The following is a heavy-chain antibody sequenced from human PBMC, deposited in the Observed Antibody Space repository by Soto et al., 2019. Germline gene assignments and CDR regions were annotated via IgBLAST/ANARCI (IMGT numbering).Heavy chain of an antibody. J-gene: IGHJ3*02. CDR3: VEANGRWRERDVFDI. V-gene: IGHV3-23*01. Sequence: EVQLLESGGGLEQPGGSLTLSCATSGFSFWTYAMSWVRRAPGKGLEWVSSISGSGTNTYFAESVKGRFTISRDNSNNTVFLQRTNPSAEDTATYHCVEANGRWRERDVFDIWGQGTKVTVSS. CDR1: GFSFWTYA. CDR2: ISGSGTNT. D-gene: IGHD1-1*01.